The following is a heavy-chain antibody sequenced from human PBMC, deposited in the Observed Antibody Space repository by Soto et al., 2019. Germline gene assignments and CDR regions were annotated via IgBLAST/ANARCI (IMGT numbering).Heavy chain of an antibody. CDR1: GFTFSSYG. J-gene: IGHJ4*02. D-gene: IGHD3-3*01. CDR3: AKGISDY. V-gene: IGHV3-30*18. CDR2: ISYVGSNK. Sequence: PGGSLRLSCAASGFTFSSYGMHWVRQAPGKGLEWVAVISYVGSNKYYADSVKGRFTTSRDNSKNTLYLQMNSLRAEDTAVYYCAKGISDYWGQGTLVTVSS.